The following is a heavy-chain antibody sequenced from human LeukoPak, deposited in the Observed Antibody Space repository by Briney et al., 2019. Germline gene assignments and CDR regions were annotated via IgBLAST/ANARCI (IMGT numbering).Heavy chain of an antibody. J-gene: IGHJ4*02. CDR3: AKVYQGLPYFDY. CDR1: GFTFSTYV. D-gene: IGHD4-11*01. V-gene: IGHV3-23*01. Sequence: GGSVRLSCAASGFTFSTYVMSWVRQAPGKGLELVSGISGSGETTYYADSVKGRFTISRDNSKNTLYLQMNSLRAEDTAVYYCAKVYQGLPYFDYWGQGTLVTVSS. CDR2: ISGSGETT.